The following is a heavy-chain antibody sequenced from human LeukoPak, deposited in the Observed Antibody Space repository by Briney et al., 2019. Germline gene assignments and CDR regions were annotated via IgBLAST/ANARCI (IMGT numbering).Heavy chain of an antibody. CDR2: INAGNGNT. D-gene: IGHD5-12*01. J-gene: IGHJ6*03. V-gene: IGHV1-3*01. Sequence: ASVKVSCKASGYTFTSYAMHWVRQAPGQRLEWMGWINAGNGNTKYSQEFQGRVTMTTDTSTSTAYMELRSLRSDDTAVYYCARHSGYSRYYYYMDVWGKGTTVTISS. CDR1: GYTFTSYA. CDR3: ARHSGYSRYYYYMDV.